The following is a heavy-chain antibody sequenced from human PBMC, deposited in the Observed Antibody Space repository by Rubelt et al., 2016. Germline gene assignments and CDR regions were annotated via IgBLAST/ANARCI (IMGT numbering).Heavy chain of an antibody. V-gene: IGHV3-11*06. J-gene: IGHJ6*03. CDR3: AREAYYDFWSGYSLYYYYYYMDV. Sequence: DSVKGRFTISRDNAKNSLYLQMNSLRAEDTAVYYCAREAYYDFWSGYSLYYYYYYMDVWGKGTTVTVSS. D-gene: IGHD3-3*01.